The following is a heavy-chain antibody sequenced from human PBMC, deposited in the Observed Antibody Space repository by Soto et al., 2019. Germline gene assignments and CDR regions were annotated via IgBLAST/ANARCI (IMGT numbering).Heavy chain of an antibody. V-gene: IGHV5-51*01. J-gene: IGHJ4*02. D-gene: IGHD2-15*01. CDR2: IYPGDSDT. Sequence: PGESLKISCKGSGYSFTSYWIGWVRQMPGKGLEWMGIIYPGDSDTRYSPSFQGQVTISADKSISTAYLQWSSLKASDTAMYYCARRLVVVVAASSPDSFAYWGQGTLVTVSS. CDR1: GYSFTSYW. CDR3: ARRLVVVVAASSPDSFAY.